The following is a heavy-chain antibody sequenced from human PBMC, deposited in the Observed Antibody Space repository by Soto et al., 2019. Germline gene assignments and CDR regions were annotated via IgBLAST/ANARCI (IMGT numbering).Heavy chain of an antibody. V-gene: IGHV4-39*01. Sequence: QLQLQESGPGLVKPSETLSLTCTVSGGSISRSSYYWGWIRQPPGTGLEWLGRLYYSGSTYYNPSLKSRVTISVDTSKNQCSLKLSSVTAADTAVYYCARTRGDSSGYYRISDAFDIWGQGTMVTVSS. D-gene: IGHD3-22*01. CDR1: GGSISRSSYY. CDR3: ARTRGDSSGYYRISDAFDI. CDR2: LYYSGST. J-gene: IGHJ3*02.